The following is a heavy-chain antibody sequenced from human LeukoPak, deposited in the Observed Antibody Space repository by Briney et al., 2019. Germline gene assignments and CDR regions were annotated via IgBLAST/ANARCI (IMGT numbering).Heavy chain of an antibody. Sequence: SETLSLTCAVYVGSFSCYYWSWIRQPPGKGLEWIGEINHSGSTNYNPSLKSRVTISVDTSKNQFSLKLSSVTAADTAVYYCARHRKWIQLWLYSYYFDYWGQGTLVTVSS. CDR3: ARHRKWIQLWLYSYYFDY. V-gene: IGHV4-34*01. J-gene: IGHJ4*02. CDR1: VGSFSCYY. CDR2: INHSGST. D-gene: IGHD5-18*01.